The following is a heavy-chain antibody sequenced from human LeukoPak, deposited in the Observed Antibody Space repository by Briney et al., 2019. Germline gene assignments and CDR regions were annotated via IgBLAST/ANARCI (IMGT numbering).Heavy chain of an antibody. J-gene: IGHJ3*02. CDR2: ISNSGTT. V-gene: IGHV4-31*11. CDR3: ARDVVVTSSPDAFDI. D-gene: IGHD2-21*02. CDR1: GDSVSSGGYY. Sequence: SQTLSLTCAVSGDSVSSGGYYWTWIRQHPGKGLEWIGYISNSGTTSYSPSLKSRVSISVDTSNNQFSLRLSSVTAADTAVYYCARDVVVTSSPDAFDIWGQRTMVTVSS.